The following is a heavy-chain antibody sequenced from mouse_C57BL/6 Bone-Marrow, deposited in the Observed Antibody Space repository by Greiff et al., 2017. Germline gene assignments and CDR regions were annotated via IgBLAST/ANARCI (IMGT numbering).Heavy chain of an antibody. Sequence: VMLVASGGDLVKPGGSLKLSCAASGFTFSSYGMSWVRQTPDKRLEWVATISSGGSYTYYPDSVKGRFTIYRDNAKNTLYLQMSSLKSEDTAMYYCARQGYYYGSDWYFDVWGTGTTVTVSS. CDR2: ISSGGSYT. CDR1: GFTFSSYG. J-gene: IGHJ1*03. D-gene: IGHD1-1*01. CDR3: ARQGYYYGSDWYFDV. V-gene: IGHV5-6*01.